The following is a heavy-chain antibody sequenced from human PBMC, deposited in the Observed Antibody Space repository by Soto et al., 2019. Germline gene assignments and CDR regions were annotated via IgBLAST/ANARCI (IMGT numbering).Heavy chain of an antibody. CDR1: GGSISSGGYS. D-gene: IGHD2-8*01. Sequence: QLQLQESGSGLVKPSQTLSLTCAVSGGSISSGGYSWSWIRQPPGKGLEWIGYIYHSGSTYYNPSPKSRVTISVDRSKNQFSLKLSSVTAADTAVYYCARAHCTNGVCYPNWFDPWGQGTLVTVSS. CDR3: ARAHCTNGVCYPNWFDP. V-gene: IGHV4-30-2*01. CDR2: IYHSGST. J-gene: IGHJ5*02.